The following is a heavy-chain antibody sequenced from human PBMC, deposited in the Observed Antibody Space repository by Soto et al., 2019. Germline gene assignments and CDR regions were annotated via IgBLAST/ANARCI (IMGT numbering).Heavy chain of an antibody. D-gene: IGHD3-10*01. Sequence: LXLTCTVSGGSISSYYWSWIRQPPGKGLEWIGYIYYSGSTNYNPSLKSRVTISVDTSKNQSSLKLSSVTAADTAVYYCARDLGENNDYWGQGTLVTVSS. V-gene: IGHV4-59*01. CDR2: IYYSGST. J-gene: IGHJ4*02. CDR3: ARDLGENNDY. CDR1: GGSISSYY.